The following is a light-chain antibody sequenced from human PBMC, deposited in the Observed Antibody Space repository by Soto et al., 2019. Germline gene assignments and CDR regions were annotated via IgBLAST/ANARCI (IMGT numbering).Light chain of an antibody. J-gene: IGLJ2*01. Sequence: QAVVTQSPSVSGAPGQRVTISCTGSSSNIGAGYDVHWYQQLPGTAPKLLIYGNSNRPSGVPDRFSGSKSGTSASLAITGLQAEDEADYYCQSYDSSVVFGGGTKLTVL. CDR3: QSYDSSVV. CDR2: GNS. CDR1: SSNIGAGYD. V-gene: IGLV1-40*01.